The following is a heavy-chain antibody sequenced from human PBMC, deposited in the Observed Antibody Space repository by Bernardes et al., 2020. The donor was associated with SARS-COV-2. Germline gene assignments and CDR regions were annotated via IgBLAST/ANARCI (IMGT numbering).Heavy chain of an antibody. V-gene: IGHV1-8*01. CDR3: ARAPLLWFRESPHHWFDP. CDR2: MNPNSGNT. CDR1: GYTFNNYD. Sequence: ASVKVSCKASGYTFNNYDINWVRQATGQGLEWMGWMNPNSGNTGYAQNFQGRLTMTSNTSINTAYMELSSLRSEDTAVYYCARAPLLWFRESPHHWFDPWGQGTLATVSS. D-gene: IGHD3-10*01. J-gene: IGHJ5*02.